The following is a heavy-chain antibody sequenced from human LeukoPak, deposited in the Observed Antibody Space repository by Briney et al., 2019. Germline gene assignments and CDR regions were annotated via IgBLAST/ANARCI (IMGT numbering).Heavy chain of an antibody. Sequence: PSETLSLTCTVSGGSISSYYWSWIRQPAGKGLEWIGRIDISGSTNDNPSLKSRVTISVDTSKNQFSLKLSSVTAADTAVYYCARDGGVTYYYFYYYMDVWGKGTTVTVSS. J-gene: IGHJ6*03. CDR2: IDISGST. D-gene: IGHD3-16*01. V-gene: IGHV4-4*07. CDR3: ARDGGVTYYYFYYYMDV. CDR1: GGSISSYY.